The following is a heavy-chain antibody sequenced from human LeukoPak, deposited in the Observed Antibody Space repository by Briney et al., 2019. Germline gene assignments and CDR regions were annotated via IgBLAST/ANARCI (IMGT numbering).Heavy chain of an antibody. CDR3: ASLEEGMTTVTWGNYYYYYMDV. CDR2: ISAHNGNT. J-gene: IGHJ6*03. CDR1: GYTFTSYG. Sequence: GASVKVSCKASGYTFTSYGISWVRQAPGQGLEWMGWISAHNGNTNYAQKLQGRVTMTTDTSTSTAYMELRSLRSDDTAVYYCASLEEGMTTVTWGNYYYYYMDVWGKGTTVTVSS. V-gene: IGHV1-18*01. D-gene: IGHD4-11*01.